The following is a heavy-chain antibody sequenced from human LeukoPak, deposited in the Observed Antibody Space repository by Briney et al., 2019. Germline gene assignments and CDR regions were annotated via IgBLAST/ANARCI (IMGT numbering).Heavy chain of an antibody. CDR2: IYTSGST. CDR3: ARSSDFWSGYYPFDY. J-gene: IGHJ4*02. Sequence: SETLSLTCTVSGGSISSYYWSWVRQPAGKGLEWIGRIYTSGSTNYNPSLKSGVTMSVDTSKNQFSLKLSSVTAADTAVYYCARSSDFWSGYYPFDYWGQGTLVTVSS. CDR1: GGSISSYY. V-gene: IGHV4-4*07. D-gene: IGHD3-3*01.